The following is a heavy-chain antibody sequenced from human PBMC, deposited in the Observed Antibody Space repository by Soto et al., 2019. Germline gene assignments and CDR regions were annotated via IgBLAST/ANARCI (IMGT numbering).Heavy chain of an antibody. J-gene: IGHJ6*02. D-gene: IGHD4-17*01. CDR1: GYSFTTYW. CDR2: IYLGDSDT. Sequence: PGASLKISCKGSGYSFTTYWIGWVRQMPGKGLEWMGIIYLGDSDTRYSPSFQGQVTISADKSISTAFLQWSSLKASDTAMYYCARDRVSGEYEGFVGWDPGTRLTVSS. CDR3: ARDRVSGEYEGFVG. V-gene: IGHV5-51*01.